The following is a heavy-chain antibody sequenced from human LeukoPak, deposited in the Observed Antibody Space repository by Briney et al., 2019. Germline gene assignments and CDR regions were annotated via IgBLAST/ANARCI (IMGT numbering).Heavy chain of an antibody. J-gene: IGHJ4*02. Sequence: GGSLRLSCAASGFTFSSYAMSWVRQAPGKGLEWVSAISGSGGSTYYADSVKGRFTISRDNSKNTLYLQMNNLRAEDTAVYYCAKDLGYSSSSPFDYWGQGTLATVSP. CDR3: AKDLGYSSSSPFDY. CDR2: ISGSGGST. CDR1: GFTFSSYA. D-gene: IGHD6-6*01. V-gene: IGHV3-23*01.